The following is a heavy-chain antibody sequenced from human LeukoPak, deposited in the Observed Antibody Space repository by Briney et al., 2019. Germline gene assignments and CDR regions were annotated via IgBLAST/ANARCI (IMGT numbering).Heavy chain of an antibody. CDR2: IYSSGST. J-gene: IGHJ4*02. Sequence: PSETLSLTCTVSGGSISSYYWSWIRQPPGKGLEWIGYIYSSGSTNYNPSLKRRVTISVNTSKNQFSLKLSSVTAADTAVYYCARGPDTAMVRKFDYWGQGTLVTVSS. D-gene: IGHD5-18*01. CDR3: ARGPDTAMVRKFDY. V-gene: IGHV4-59*01. CDR1: GGSISSYY.